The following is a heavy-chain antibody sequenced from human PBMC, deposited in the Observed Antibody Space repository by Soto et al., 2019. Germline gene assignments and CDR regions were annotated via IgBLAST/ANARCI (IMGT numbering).Heavy chain of an antibody. CDR2: ISGAGGST. CDR1: GFTFSSYA. J-gene: IGHJ4*02. V-gene: IGHV3-23*01. D-gene: IGHD2-8*02. CDR3: AKGVSEYCNGVVCYPFDF. Sequence: GGSLRLSCAVSGFTFSSYAMSWVRQAPGKGLEWVSVISGAGGSTFYADSVKGRFTISRDKSRNTLYLQMTSLRAEDTAVYYCAKGVSEYCNGVVCYPFDFWGQGTLVTVSS.